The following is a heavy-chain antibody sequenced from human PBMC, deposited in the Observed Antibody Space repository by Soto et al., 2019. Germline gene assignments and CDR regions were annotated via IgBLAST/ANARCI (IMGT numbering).Heavy chain of an antibody. CDR2: IKSKTDGGTT. CDR3: TGEYSYGPFDY. V-gene: IGHV3-15*07. CDR1: GFTFSNAW. J-gene: IGHJ4*02. D-gene: IGHD5-18*01. Sequence: GGSLRLSCAASGFTFSNAWMNWVRQAPGKGLEWVGRIKSKTDGGTTDYAAPVKGRFTISRDDSKNTLYLQVNSLKTEDTAVYYCTGEYSYGPFDYWGQGTLVTVSS.